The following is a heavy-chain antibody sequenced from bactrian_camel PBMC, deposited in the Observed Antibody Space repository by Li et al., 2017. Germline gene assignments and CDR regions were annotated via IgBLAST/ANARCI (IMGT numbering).Heavy chain of an antibody. CDR3: AARGPYCYTKLSVRDFTY. J-gene: IGHJ6*01. Sequence: HVQLVESGGRSVQVGGSLRLSCAASGDPSKMWWMGWFRQAPGKEREGLAAIAADGTTAYAGGVRDRFTISQDNVKNTVYLQMNSLKPEDTAMYYCAARGPYCYTKLSVRDFTYWGQGTQVTVS. CDR1: GDPSKMWW. V-gene: IGHV3S53*01. CDR2: IAADGTT. D-gene: IGHD2*01.